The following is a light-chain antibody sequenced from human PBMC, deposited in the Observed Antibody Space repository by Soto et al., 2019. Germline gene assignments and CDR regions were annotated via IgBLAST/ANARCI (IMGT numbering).Light chain of an antibody. V-gene: IGKV3-11*01. CDR2: DTS. CDR3: QQRGYT. J-gene: IGKJ2*01. CDR1: QSVSSF. Sequence: EIVLTQSPATLSLSPGERATLSCRASQSVSSFLAWYQQKPGQAPKLLIYDTSSRATGIPARFSGSGSGTDFTLTISILEPEDFAVYYCQQRGYTFGQGTKLEI.